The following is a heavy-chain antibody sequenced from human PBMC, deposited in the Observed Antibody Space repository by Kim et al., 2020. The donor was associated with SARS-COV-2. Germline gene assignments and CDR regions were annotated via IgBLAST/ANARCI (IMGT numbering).Heavy chain of an antibody. D-gene: IGHD5-18*01. V-gene: IGHV3-74*01. CDR3: ARDPDLRGYSVAES. J-gene: IGHJ5*02. Sequence: EDSGKGRFTISRDNDKNTLYLQMISLRAEDTAVYYCARDPDLRGYSVAESWGQGTLVTVSS.